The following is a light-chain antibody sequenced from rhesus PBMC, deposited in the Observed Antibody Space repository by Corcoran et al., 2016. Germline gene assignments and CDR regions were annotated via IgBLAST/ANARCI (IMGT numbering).Light chain of an antibody. CDR2: GVS. CDR3: CSHTTSRTYI. Sequence: QAAPTQPPSVSGSPGQWVTVSCTGTSSDVGSSNHVSWFQQHPGKAPKLMIYGVSQRPSGVSDRFSGSKSGNTASLTISGVLTEDEADYYCCSHTTSRTYIFGSGTRLTVL. J-gene: IGLJ1*01. CDR1: SSDVGSSNH. V-gene: IGLV2S7*01.